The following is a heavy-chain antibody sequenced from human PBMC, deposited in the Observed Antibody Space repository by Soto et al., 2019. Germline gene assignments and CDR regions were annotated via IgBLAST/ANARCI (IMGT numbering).Heavy chain of an antibody. CDR3: ARDHMVRGVLDY. Sequence: GGSLRLSCAASGFTFSSYTMNWVRQAPGKGLEWVSYISYSGTIYYADSVKGRFTISRDNSKNTLYLQMNSLRGEDTAVYYCARDHMVRGVLDYWGQGTLVTVSS. V-gene: IGHV3-48*01. J-gene: IGHJ4*02. D-gene: IGHD3-10*01. CDR1: GFTFSSYT. CDR2: ISYSGTI.